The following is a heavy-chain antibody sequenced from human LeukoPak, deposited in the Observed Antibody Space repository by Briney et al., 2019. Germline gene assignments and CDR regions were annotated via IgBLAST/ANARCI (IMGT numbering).Heavy chain of an antibody. D-gene: IGHD4-17*01. CDR1: GFTFSTSA. V-gene: IGHV3-23*01. CDR2: IGGSGDTT. Sequence: PGGSLRLSCAASGFTFSTSAMNWVRQAPGKGLEWVSVIGGSGDTTYYADSVKGRFTISRDNSKNTLYLQMNSLRAEDTAVYYCAKGPTDYGDCYFDYWGQGTLVTVSS. J-gene: IGHJ4*02. CDR3: AKGPTDYGDCYFDY.